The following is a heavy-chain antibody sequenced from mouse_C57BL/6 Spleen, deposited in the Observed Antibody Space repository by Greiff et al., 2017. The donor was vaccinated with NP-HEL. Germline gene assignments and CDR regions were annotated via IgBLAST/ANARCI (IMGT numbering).Heavy chain of an antibody. CDR3: TSFYYYGSSYETY. D-gene: IGHD1-1*01. V-gene: IGHV14-1*01. CDR1: GFNIKDYY. CDR2: IDPEDGDT. J-gene: IGHJ3*01. Sequence: EVQLQQSGAELVRPGASVKLSCTASGFNIKDYYMHWVKQRPEQGLEWIGRIDPEDGDTEYAPKFQGKATMTADTSSNTAYLQLSSLTSEDTAVYYCTSFYYYGSSYETYWGQGTLVTVSA.